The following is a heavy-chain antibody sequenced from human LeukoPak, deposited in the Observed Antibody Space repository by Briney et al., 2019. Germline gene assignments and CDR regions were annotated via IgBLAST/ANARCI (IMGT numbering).Heavy chain of an antibody. D-gene: IGHD3-22*01. CDR3: AKDRGYNYYDSSGFDY. V-gene: IGHV3-48*03. Sequence: GGSLRLSCAASGFTFSSYEMNWVRQAPGKGLEWVSYISTTGSSIYYADSVKGRFTISRDNAKNTLYLQMNSLRAEDTAVYYCAKDRGYNYYDSSGFDYWGQGTLVTVSS. CDR2: ISTTGSSI. J-gene: IGHJ4*02. CDR1: GFTFSSYE.